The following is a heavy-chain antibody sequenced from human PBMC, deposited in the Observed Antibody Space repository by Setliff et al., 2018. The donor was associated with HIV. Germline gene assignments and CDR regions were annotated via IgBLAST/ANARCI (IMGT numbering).Heavy chain of an antibody. Sequence: LSLSCAATGFTFDSYVLHWVRQAPGKGLEWVAVMSTGGGIKICADSVKGRFTISRDNSRNTLFLQMNNLRPEDTATYYCVRDPIEGSPDYFDYWGQGALVTVSS. D-gene: IGHD1-26*01. CDR3: VRDPIEGSPDYFDY. V-gene: IGHV3-30-3*01. J-gene: IGHJ4*02. CDR2: MSTGGGIK. CDR1: GFTFDSYV.